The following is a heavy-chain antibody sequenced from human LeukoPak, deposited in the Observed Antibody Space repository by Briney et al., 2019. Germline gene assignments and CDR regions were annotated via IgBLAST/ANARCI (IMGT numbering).Heavy chain of an antibody. CDR3: ARQVGGYYYYGMDV. CDR1: GFTFSSHT. J-gene: IGHJ6*02. CDR2: ILYDGSDK. Sequence: SGGSLRLSCAASGFTFSSHTMHWVRQAPGKGLESVAVILYDGSDKYYADSVKGRFSVSRDNSKNTLYLQMNGLRSEDTAVYYCARQVGGYYYYGMDVWGQGTTVTVSS. D-gene: IGHD2-15*01. V-gene: IGHV3-30*04.